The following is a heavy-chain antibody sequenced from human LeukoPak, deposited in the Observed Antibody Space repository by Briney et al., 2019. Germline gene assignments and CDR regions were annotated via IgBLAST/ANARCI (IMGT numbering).Heavy chain of an antibody. Sequence: GGSLRLSCAASGFTFSSYGMHWVRQAPGKGLERVAVISYDGSNKYYADSVKGRFTISRDNSKNTLYLQMNSLRAEDTAVYYCARGGGYPDTAMVRGAPRLYWFDPWGQGTLVTVSS. D-gene: IGHD5-18*01. CDR3: ARGGGYPDTAMVRGAPRLYWFDP. CDR1: GFTFSSYG. V-gene: IGHV3-30*03. J-gene: IGHJ5*02. CDR2: ISYDGSNK.